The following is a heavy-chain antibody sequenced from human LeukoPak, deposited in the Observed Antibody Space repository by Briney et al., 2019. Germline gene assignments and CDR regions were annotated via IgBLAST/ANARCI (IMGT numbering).Heavy chain of an antibody. J-gene: IGHJ4*02. CDR1: GGSFSGYY. D-gene: IGHD2-2*01. CDR2: INHSGST. V-gene: IGHV4-34*01. Sequence: SETLSLTCAVYGGSFSGYYWSWIRQPPGKGLEWIGEINHSGSTNHNPSLKSRVTISVDTSKNQFSLKLSSVTAADTAVYYCAREREGIVVPAAPTYFDYWGQGTLVTVSS. CDR3: AREREGIVVPAAPTYFDY.